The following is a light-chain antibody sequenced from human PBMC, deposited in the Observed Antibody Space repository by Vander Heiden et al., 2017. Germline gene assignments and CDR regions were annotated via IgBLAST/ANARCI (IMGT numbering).Light chain of an antibody. CDR2: KAS. CDR3: QQFNSYPVT. CDR1: QSISNY. V-gene: IGKV1-5*03. Sequence: DIQVTQSPSTLSAAVGERVTITCRASQSISNYLAWYQQKPGKAPRLLIYKASSLESGVPLRFSGSGSGTELTLTISSLQPDDFATYYCQQFNSYPVTFGQGTKVEIK. J-gene: IGKJ1*01.